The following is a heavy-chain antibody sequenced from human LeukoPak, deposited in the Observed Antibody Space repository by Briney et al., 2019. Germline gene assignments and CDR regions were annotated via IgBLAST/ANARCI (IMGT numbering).Heavy chain of an antibody. D-gene: IGHD3-10*01. Sequence: GGSLRLSCAASGFTFSNAWMSWVRQAPGKGLEWVGRIKSKSDGGTTDYAAPVKGRFTISRDDSENTLFLQMNSLKTEDTAVYYCTADGLMVRGVMHNDWGQGTLVTVSS. J-gene: IGHJ4*02. CDR1: GFTFSNAW. CDR2: IKSKSDGGTT. CDR3: TADGLMVRGVMHND. V-gene: IGHV3-15*01.